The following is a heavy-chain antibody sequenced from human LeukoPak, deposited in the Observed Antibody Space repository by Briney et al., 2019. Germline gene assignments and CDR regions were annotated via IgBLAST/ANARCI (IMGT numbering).Heavy chain of an antibody. D-gene: IGHD6-19*01. J-gene: IGHJ4*02. Sequence: SVKVSCKASGGTFSSYAISWVRQAPGQGLEWMGGIIPIFGTANYAQKFQGRVTMTRDTSTSTVYMELSSLRSEDTAVYYCASTGYSSGFDYWGQGTLVTVSS. CDR3: ASTGYSSGFDY. CDR1: GGTFSSYA. V-gene: IGHV1-69*05. CDR2: IIPIFGTA.